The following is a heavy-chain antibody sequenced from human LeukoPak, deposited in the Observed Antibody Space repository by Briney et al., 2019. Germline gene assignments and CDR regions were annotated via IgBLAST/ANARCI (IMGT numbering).Heavy chain of an antibody. D-gene: IGHD4-17*01. J-gene: IGHJ2*01. CDR1: GGSISSNSYY. V-gene: IGHV4-39*01. Sequence: SETLSLTCAVSGGSISSNSYYWGWIRQPPGKGLEWIGIIYYSGSTYYNPSLKSRVTISVDTSKNQFSLKLSSVTAADAAVYYCARQPYCDYVEYWYFELWGRGTLVTVSS. CDR3: ARQPYCDYVEYWYFEL. CDR2: IYYSGST.